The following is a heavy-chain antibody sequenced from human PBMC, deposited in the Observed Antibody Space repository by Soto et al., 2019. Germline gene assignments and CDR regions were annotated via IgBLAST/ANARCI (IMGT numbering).Heavy chain of an antibody. D-gene: IGHD3-9*01. CDR3: ARYLPCDDFDWFPAFDI. CDR2: IIPIFGTA. Sequence: SVKVSCKASGGTFSSYAISWVRQAPGQGLVWMGGIIPIFGTANYAQKFQGRVTITADESTSTAYMELSSLRSEDTAVYYCARYLPCDDFDWFPAFDIWGQGTMVTVSS. J-gene: IGHJ3*02. V-gene: IGHV1-69*13. CDR1: GGTFSSYA.